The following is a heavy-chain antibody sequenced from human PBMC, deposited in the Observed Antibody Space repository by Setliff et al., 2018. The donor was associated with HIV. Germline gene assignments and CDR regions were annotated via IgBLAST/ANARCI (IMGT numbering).Heavy chain of an antibody. CDR1: GYTFTNYA. V-gene: IGHV1-3*01. CDR3: ARGDVVVPAAIVVDWFDP. D-gene: IGHD2-2*01. J-gene: IGHJ5*02. Sequence: ASVKVSCKASGYTFTNYAMHWVRQAPGQGLEWMGWINAGNGNTKYSQKFQGRVTITRDTSASTAYMGLSSLTSEDTAVYYCARGDVVVPAAIVVDWFDPWGQGTLVTVSS. CDR2: INAGNGNT.